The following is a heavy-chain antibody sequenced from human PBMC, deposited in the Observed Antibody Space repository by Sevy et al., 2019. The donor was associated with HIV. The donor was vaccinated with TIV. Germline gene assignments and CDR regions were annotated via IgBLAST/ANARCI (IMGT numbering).Heavy chain of an antibody. V-gene: IGHV1-2*02. D-gene: IGHD6-6*01. J-gene: IGHJ4*02. CDR1: GYTFTGYY. CDR3: ASPAYSSSSQPFDY. Sequence: ASVKVSCKASGYTFTGYYMHWVRQAPGQGLEWVGWINPNSGGTNYAQKFQGRVTMTRDTSISTAYMELSRLRSDDTAVYYCASPAYSSSSQPFDYWGQGTLVTVSS. CDR2: INPNSGGT.